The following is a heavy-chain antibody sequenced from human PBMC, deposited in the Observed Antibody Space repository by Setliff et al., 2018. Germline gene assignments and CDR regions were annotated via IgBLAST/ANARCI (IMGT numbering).Heavy chain of an antibody. V-gene: IGHV1-2*02. CDR1: GYTFTGPY. D-gene: IGHD6-13*01. CDR2: INPDTGYS. J-gene: IGHJ4*02. Sequence: ASVKVSCKASGYTFTGPYMHWVRQAPGQGLEWMRWINPDTGYSKYAQKFQGRVTLTRDTSLTTAYMELRSLTSDDTAVYYCATQTAAYYFDYWGQGALVTVSS. CDR3: ATQTAAYYFDY.